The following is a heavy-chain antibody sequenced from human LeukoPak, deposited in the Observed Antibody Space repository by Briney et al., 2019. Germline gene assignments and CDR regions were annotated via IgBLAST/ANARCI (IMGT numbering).Heavy chain of an antibody. CDR3: ARVLPGYYYYYYGMDV. CDR2: IYYSGST. Sequence: SETLSLTCTVSGGSISSYYWSWIRQPPGKGLEWIGYIYYSGSTNYNPSLKSRVTISVDTSKNQFSPKLSSVTAADTAVYYCARVLPGYYYYYYGMDVWGQGTTVTVSS. CDR1: GGSISSYY. V-gene: IGHV4-59*01. J-gene: IGHJ6*02.